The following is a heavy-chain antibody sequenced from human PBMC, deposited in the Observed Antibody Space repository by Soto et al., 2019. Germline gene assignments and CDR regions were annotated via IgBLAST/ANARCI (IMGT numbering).Heavy chain of an antibody. CDR3: ARDSGAKLSSS. CDR1: GYTFTSYG. CDR2: IVPIYRTA. Sequence: GASVKVSCKASGYTFTSYGISWVRQAPGQGLEWAGGIVPIYRTADYAQKFQGRVTITADESARTAYMELRSLKSQDTAVYYCARDSGAKLSSSWGQGTLVTVSS. J-gene: IGHJ4*02. D-gene: IGHD6-13*01. V-gene: IGHV1-69*13.